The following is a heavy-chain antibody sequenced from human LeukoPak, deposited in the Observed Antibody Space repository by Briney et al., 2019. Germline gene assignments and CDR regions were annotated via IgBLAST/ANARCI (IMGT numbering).Heavy chain of an antibody. CDR3: ARDQASGFDY. D-gene: IGHD3-10*01. V-gene: IGHV3-21*01. CDR2: ISRGSSYI. J-gene: IGHJ4*02. Sequence: PGGSLRLSCAASGFTFSSYSMNWVRQAPGKGLEWVSSISRGSSYIYYADSVKGRFTISRDNAKNSLYLQMNSLRAEDTAVYYCARDQASGFDYWGQGTLVTVSS. CDR1: GFTFSSYS.